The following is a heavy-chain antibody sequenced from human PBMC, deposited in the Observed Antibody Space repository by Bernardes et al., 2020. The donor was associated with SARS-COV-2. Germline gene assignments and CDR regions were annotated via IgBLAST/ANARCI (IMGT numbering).Heavy chain of an antibody. Sequence: ASVKVSCKASGYTFTSYDINWVRQAPGQGLEWMGWMNPDSGNTGYTQKFQGRVTMTRDTSISTAYMELSSLRSEDTAVYYCARRSDYYDSSAYRYWGQGTLVNVSS. CDR2: MNPDSGNT. D-gene: IGHD3-22*01. J-gene: IGHJ4*02. CDR1: GYTFTSYD. V-gene: IGHV1-8*01. CDR3: ARRSDYYDSSAYRY.